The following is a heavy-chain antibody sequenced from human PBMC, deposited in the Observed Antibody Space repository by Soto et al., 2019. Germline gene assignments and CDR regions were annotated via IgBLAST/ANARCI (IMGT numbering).Heavy chain of an antibody. J-gene: IGHJ3*01. Sequence: QVQLVESGGGVVQPGTSLRLSCAASGFTFSSCGMHWVRQAPGKGLEWVAVISYDGSKKYYAESLKGRFTISRDNSKNTLYLQVNSLRPEDTAVYFCASLVVPTTWADVFDLWDQGTMVTVAS. CDR1: GFTFSSCG. CDR2: ISYDGSKK. CDR3: ASLVVPTTWADVFDL. D-gene: IGHD1-26*01. V-gene: IGHV3-30*03.